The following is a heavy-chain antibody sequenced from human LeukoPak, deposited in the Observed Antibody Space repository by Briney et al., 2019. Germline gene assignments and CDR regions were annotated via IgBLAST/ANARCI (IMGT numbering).Heavy chain of an antibody. V-gene: IGHV4-59*08. J-gene: IGHJ4*01. D-gene: IGHD3-16*01. CDR3: ATYGGTGHYSSDY. CDR1: GGSIHDYY. Sequence: SETLSLTCTVSGGSIHDYYWSWIRQPPGKGLECIGYIYYDGSTNYNPSLKSRVTISVDTSKNQFSLKLTSVTAADTAVYYCATYGGTGHYSSDYWGHGTLVTVSS. CDR2: IYYDGST.